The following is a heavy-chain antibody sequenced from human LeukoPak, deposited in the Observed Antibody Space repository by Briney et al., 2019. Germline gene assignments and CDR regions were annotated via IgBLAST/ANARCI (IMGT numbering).Heavy chain of an antibody. V-gene: IGHV4-59*01. CDR2: IYYTGNT. D-gene: IGHD2-21*01. Sequence: PSETLSLTCTLSGGSISSYYWSWIRQPPGKGLEWIGYIYYTGNTNYNPSLKGRVTISVDTSKNLFSLNVNSATAADTAVYYCARGTSGLPVDYWGQGTLVTVSS. CDR3: ARGTSGLPVDY. J-gene: IGHJ4*02. CDR1: GGSISSYY.